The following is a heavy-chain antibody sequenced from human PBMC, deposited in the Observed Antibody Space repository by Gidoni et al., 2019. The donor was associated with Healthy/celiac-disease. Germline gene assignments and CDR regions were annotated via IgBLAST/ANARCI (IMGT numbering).Heavy chain of an antibody. J-gene: IGHJ3*02. D-gene: IGHD6-19*01. Sequence: EVQLVPSGAEVKKPGASLKISCQGSGYSFTSYWIAWVRQMPGKGLEWMGIIYPGDSDTRHSPSFRGQVTISADKSITTAYLQWSSLKASDTATYYCARAKYSSGWYHAFDIWGQGTMVTVSS. CDR3: ARAKYSSGWYHAFDI. CDR2: IYPGDSDT. CDR1: GYSFTSYW. V-gene: IGHV5-51*01.